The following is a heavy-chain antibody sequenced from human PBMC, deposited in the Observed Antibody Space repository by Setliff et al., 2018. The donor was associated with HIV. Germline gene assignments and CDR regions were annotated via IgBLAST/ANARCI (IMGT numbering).Heavy chain of an antibody. D-gene: IGHD3-10*01. J-gene: IGHJ5*02. CDR1: GGSFSDYY. CDR3: AREGARHYGSGRYHSWFDP. V-gene: IGHV4-34*01. CDR2: INHSGST. Sequence: SETLSLTCAVYGGSFSDYYWSWIRQPPGKGLEWIGEINHSGSTYYNPSLKSRVTISVDTSKNQFSLNLSSVTAADTAVYYCAREGARHYGSGRYHSWFDPWGQGTQVTVSS.